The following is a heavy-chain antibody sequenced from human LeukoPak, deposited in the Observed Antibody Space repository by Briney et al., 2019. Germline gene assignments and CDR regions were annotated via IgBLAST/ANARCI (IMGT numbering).Heavy chain of an antibody. CDR2: INSDGSYT. CDR1: GFTSISYW. D-gene: IGHD4-17*01. V-gene: IGHV3-74*01. J-gene: IGHJ4*02. Sequence: PGGSLRLSCAASGFTSISYWMHWVRQAPGKGLVWVSRINSDGSYTSYADSVKGRFTVSRDNAKNTLFLQMNSLRAEDTAVYYCARRVYGDYFDSWGQGTVVTVSS. CDR3: ARRVYGDYFDS.